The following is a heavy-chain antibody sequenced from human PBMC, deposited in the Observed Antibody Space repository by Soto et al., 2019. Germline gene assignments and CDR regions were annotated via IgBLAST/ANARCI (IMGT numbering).Heavy chain of an antibody. J-gene: IGHJ6*02. CDR2: IYDSGST. CDR1: GDSSNNYY. V-gene: IGHV4-59*01. CDR3: ARGTKYYYQGMEV. Sequence: STETPSLTCTVSGDSSNNYYWTWIRQPPGKGLEWIGYIYDSGSTSFNPSLKSRLTISVDTSKNQFSLKLKSVTAADTAVYYCARGTKYYYQGMEVWVQGTTVTISS.